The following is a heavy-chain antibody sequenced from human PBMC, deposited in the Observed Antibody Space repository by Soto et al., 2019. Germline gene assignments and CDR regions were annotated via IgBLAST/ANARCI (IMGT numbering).Heavy chain of an antibody. CDR3: AKDKPPTPSFDY. CDR2: ISDRGDTT. Sequence: GGSLRLSCAASGFSVSTYAMYWVRQAPGKGLEWVSAISDRGDTTHYADSVKGRFTISRDTSKNTLYLQMNTLRAEDTAVYHCAKDKPPTPSFDYWGQGTLVTVAS. V-gene: IGHV3-23*01. J-gene: IGHJ4*02. CDR1: GFSVSTYA.